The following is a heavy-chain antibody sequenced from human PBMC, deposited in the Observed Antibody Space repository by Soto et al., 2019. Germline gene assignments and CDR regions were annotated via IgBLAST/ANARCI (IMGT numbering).Heavy chain of an antibody. Sequence: SVKVSCKASGGTFSSYAISWVRQAPGQGLEWMGGIIPIFGTANYAQKFQGRVTITADESTSTAYMELSSLRSEDTAVYYCARDRGIVGATGSYYYGMDVWGQGTTVTVS. D-gene: IGHD1-26*01. V-gene: IGHV1-69*13. J-gene: IGHJ6*02. CDR1: GGTFSSYA. CDR2: IIPIFGTA. CDR3: ARDRGIVGATGSYYYGMDV.